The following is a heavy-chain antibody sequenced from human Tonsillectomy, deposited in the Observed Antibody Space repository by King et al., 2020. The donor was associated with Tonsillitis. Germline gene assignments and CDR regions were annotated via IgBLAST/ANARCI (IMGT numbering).Heavy chain of an antibody. D-gene: IGHD5-12*01. Sequence: VQLVESGGGLVQPGGSLRLSCAASGFTFSSYGMSWVRQAPGKGLEWVSTIHGSGGTTYYADSVKGRFTISRDISKNTLYLQMNSLRAEDTAVYYCAKVPFPGYSGYDLGLYYFDYWGQGTLVTVSS. CDR1: GFTFSSYG. CDR2: IHGSGGTT. CDR3: AKVPFPGYSGYDLGLYYFDY. J-gene: IGHJ4*02. V-gene: IGHV3-23*04.